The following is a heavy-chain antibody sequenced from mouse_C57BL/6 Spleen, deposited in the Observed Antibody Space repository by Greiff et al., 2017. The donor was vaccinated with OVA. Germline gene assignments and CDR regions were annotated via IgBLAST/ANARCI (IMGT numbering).Heavy chain of an antibody. V-gene: IGHV5-15*04. CDR1: GFTFSDYG. D-gene: IGHD3-2*02. Sequence: DVKLQESGGGLVQPGGSLKLSCAASGFTFSDYGMAWVRQAPRKGPEWVAFISNLAYSIYYADTVTGRFTISRENAKNTLYLEMSSLRSEDTAMYYCARRGLRGYFDVWGTGTTVTVSS. CDR2: ISNLAYSI. J-gene: IGHJ1*03. CDR3: ARRGLRGYFDV.